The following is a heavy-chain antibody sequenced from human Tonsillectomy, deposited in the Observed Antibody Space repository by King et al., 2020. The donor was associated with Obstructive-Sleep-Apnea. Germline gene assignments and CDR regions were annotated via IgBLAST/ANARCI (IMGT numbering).Heavy chain of an antibody. J-gene: IGHJ4*02. D-gene: IGHD1-20*01. CDR3: ARDSIHYNWNDGFDY. CDR1: GYSISSGYY. Sequence: VQLQESGPGLVKPSETLSLTCTVSGYSISSGYYWGWIRQPPGKGLEWIGSIYHSGSTYYNPSLKSRVTISVDTSKNQFSLKLRSVTAADTAVYYCARDSIHYNWNDGFDYWGQGTLVTVSS. CDR2: IYHSGST. V-gene: IGHV4-38-2*02.